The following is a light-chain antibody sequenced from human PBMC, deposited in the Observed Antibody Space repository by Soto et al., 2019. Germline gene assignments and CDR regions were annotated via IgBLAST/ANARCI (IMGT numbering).Light chain of an antibody. CDR3: HQYDSSPLT. CDR1: QSVSSSY. V-gene: IGKV3-20*01. CDR2: GAS. Sequence: EIVLTQSPCTLSLSPGERATISCRASQSVSSSYLAWYQQKPGQAPRLLIYGASIRDTGIPDRFSGSGSGTDFTLTISRLEPEDFAGYYCHQYDSSPLTFGGGTKVEIK. J-gene: IGKJ4*01.